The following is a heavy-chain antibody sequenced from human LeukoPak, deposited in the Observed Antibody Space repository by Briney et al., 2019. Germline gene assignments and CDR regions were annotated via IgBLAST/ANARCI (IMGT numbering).Heavy chain of an antibody. CDR1: GYSISSGYY. V-gene: IGHV4-38-2*02. CDR3: ARSGSTRYSSSWGAFDI. Sequence: SETLSLTCTVSGYSISSGYYWGWIRQPPGKRLEWIGSLYHSGTTYYNPSLKSRVTISVDTSKNQFSLKLSSVTAADTAVYYCARSGSTRYSSSWGAFDIWGQGTMVTVSS. D-gene: IGHD6-13*01. CDR2: LYHSGTT. J-gene: IGHJ3*02.